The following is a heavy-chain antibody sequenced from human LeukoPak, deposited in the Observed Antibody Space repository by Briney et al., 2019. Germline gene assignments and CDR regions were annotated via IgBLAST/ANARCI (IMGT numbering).Heavy chain of an antibody. V-gene: IGHV3-53*01. CDR1: GLTVSSSF. D-gene: IGHD3-16*01. CDR3: AREIGGGLHYFDY. CDR2: IYSDALGGIT. J-gene: IGHJ4*02. Sequence: GGSLRLSCAVSGLTVSSSFMSWVRQAPAKGLEWVSDIYSDALGGITNYADSVKGRFTISRDNSQNTLYLQMNSLRAEDTAIYYCAREIGGGLHYFDYRGQGTLVTVSS.